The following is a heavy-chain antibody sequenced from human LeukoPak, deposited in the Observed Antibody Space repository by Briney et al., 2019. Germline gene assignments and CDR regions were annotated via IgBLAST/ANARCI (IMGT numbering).Heavy chain of an antibody. CDR3: ARGTYSSSWYNWFDP. CDR1: AASISSHY. D-gene: IGHD6-13*01. Sequence: NPSETLSLTCTVSAASISSHYWSWIRQPPGKGLEWIGEINHSGSTNYNPSLKSRVTISVDTSKNQFSLKLSSVTAADTAVYYCARGTYSSSWYNWFDPWGQGTLVTVSS. J-gene: IGHJ5*02. V-gene: IGHV4-34*01. CDR2: INHSGST.